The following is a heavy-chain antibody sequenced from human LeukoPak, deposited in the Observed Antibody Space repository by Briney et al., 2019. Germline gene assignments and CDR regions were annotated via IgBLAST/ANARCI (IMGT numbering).Heavy chain of an antibody. J-gene: IGHJ5*02. Sequence: SETLSLTCTVSGGSISNYYWSWIRQPAGKGLEWIGRMYTSGSTNYNPSLKSRVAMSVDTSKNQFSLNLSSVTAADTAVYYCARGVDFWSGYQNWFDPWGQGTLVSVSS. V-gene: IGHV4-4*07. CDR2: MYTSGST. CDR3: ARGVDFWSGYQNWFDP. CDR1: GGSISNYY. D-gene: IGHD3-3*01.